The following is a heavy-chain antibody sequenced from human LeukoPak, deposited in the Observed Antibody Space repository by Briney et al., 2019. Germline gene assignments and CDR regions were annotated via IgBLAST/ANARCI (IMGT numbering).Heavy chain of an antibody. D-gene: IGHD3-16*01. CDR2: IYHNGST. CDR1: GDSISSGYY. Sequence: PSETLSLTCTVSGDSISSGYYWGWIRQPPGKGLEWIGSIYHNGSTFNNPSLKSRVTISVDTSKNQFSLKLNSVTAADTAVYYCARMGYFDYWGQGTLVTVSS. CDR3: ARMGYFDY. J-gene: IGHJ4*02. V-gene: IGHV4-38-2*02.